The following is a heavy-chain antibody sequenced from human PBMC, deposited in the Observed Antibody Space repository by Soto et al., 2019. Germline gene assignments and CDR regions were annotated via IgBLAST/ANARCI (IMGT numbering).Heavy chain of an antibody. CDR3: ARRRYGDY. J-gene: IGHJ4*02. CDR1: GYTFTSYG. D-gene: IGHD1-1*01. Sequence: QVHLVQSGAEVKKPGASVKVSCKGSGYTFTSYGITWERQAPGQGLEWMGWISAHNGNTDYAQKLQGRVTVTRDTSTSTAYMELRSLRSDDTAVYYCARRRYGDYWGQGALVTVSS. CDR2: ISAHNGNT. V-gene: IGHV1-18*01.